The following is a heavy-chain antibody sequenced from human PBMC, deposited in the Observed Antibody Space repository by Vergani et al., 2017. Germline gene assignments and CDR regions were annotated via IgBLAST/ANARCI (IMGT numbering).Heavy chain of an antibody. J-gene: IGHJ4*02. D-gene: IGHD2-15*01. V-gene: IGHV4-39*01. CDR1: GDSVISTDYH. CDR2: MGYSGST. CDR3: ASKRGACRAAYCHSYDF. Sequence: QVQLQESGPGLVKPSETLSLTCTVSGDSVISTDYHWGWIRQPPGKGLEWIGSMGYSGSTSYNPSLESRISISFETPKNQFSLRLTSVTAADTAVYYWASKRGACRAAYCHSYDFWGPGTLVGVSS.